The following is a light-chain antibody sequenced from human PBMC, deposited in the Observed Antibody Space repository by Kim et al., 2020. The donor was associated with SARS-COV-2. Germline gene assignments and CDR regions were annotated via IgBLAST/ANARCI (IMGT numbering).Light chain of an antibody. CDR3: QVWDSSRV. V-gene: IGLV3-21*04. CDR1: KIGSKS. J-gene: IGLJ3*02. CDR2: YDS. Sequence: VCLAPGKTARITCGGNKIGSKSVHWYQQKPGQARVLVIYYDSDRPSGIPERFSGSNSGNTATLTISRVEAGDEADYYCQVWDSSRVFGGGTQLTVL.